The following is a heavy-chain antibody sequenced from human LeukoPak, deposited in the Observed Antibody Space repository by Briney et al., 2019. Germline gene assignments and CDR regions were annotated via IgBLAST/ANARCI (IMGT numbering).Heavy chain of an antibody. CDR3: AKDPAAMPRQDDY. Sequence: GGSLRLSCAASAFNVRTNYMTWVRQAPGKGLQWVSVIYPDGSTYYSESVKGRFTISRDNSKNTVYLQMNSLRAEDTAVYYCAKDPAAMPRQDDYWGQGTLVTVSS. CDR1: AFNVRTNY. D-gene: IGHD2-2*01. CDR2: IYPDGST. J-gene: IGHJ4*02. V-gene: IGHV3-53*01.